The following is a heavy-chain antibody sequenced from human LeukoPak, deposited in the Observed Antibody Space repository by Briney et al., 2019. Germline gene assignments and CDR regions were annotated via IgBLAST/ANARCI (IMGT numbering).Heavy chain of an antibody. D-gene: IGHD4-17*01. Sequence: GGSLRLSCVGSGFVFSNYWMSWVRQGPGEGLEWVANIAEDKRVAYYADSVKGRFSISRDNAKKSLYLQMNNLRVEDTAVYYCARVRGAHDYGELWGQGTLVTVSS. CDR3: ARVRGAHDYGEL. V-gene: IGHV3-7*01. J-gene: IGHJ4*02. CDR1: GFVFSNYW. CDR2: IAEDKRVA.